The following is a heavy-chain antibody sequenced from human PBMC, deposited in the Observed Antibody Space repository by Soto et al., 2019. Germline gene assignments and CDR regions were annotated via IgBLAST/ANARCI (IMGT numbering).Heavy chain of an antibody. J-gene: IGHJ6*02. V-gene: IGHV4-59*01. CDR2: IYYSGST. Sequence: QVQLQESGPGLVKPSETLSLTCTVSGGSISSYYWSWIRQPPGKGLEWIGYIYYSGSTNYNPSLKRRVTISVDTSKNQFSLKLSSVTAADTAVYYCARNWNDVKEDYYYYGMDVWGQGTTVTVSS. D-gene: IGHD1-1*01. CDR3: ARNWNDVKEDYYYYGMDV. CDR1: GGSISSYY.